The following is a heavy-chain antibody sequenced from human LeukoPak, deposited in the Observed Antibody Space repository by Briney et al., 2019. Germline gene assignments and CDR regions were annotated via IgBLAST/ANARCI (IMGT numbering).Heavy chain of an antibody. J-gene: IGHJ4*02. Sequence: SETLSLTCSVSGGSIRSYYWSWIRQPPEKGLEWIGYIDSSGSPTYKSSLKSRVTIPLDTSKNQFSLKLTSVTAADTAVYYCGRSNGDYVGNWGQGTLVSVSS. CDR2: IDSSGSP. V-gene: IGHV4-59*01. CDR3: GRSNGDYVGN. CDR1: GGSIRSYY. D-gene: IGHD4-17*01.